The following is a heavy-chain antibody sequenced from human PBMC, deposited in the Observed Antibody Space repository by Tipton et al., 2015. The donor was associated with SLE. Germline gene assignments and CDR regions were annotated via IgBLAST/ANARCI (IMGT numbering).Heavy chain of an antibody. Sequence: QLVQSGPEVKKPGASVRVSCKVSGDSLRDVSIHWIRQAPGKGLEWMGGFDPDDRKIAYAQSFQGRVSMTEDTSTDTAYMELRSLTSEDTAVYYCATDPHIASCRDGSCYRDFWGPGTLVTVSS. V-gene: IGHV1-24*01. CDR2: FDPDDRKI. CDR1: GDSLRDVS. CDR3: ATDPHIASCRDGSCYRDF. D-gene: IGHD2-15*01. J-gene: IGHJ4*02.